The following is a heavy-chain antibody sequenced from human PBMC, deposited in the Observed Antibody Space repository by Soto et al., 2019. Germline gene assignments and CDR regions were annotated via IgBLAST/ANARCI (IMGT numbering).Heavy chain of an antibody. CDR2: INHSRGT. CDR1: GGSLSDYY. V-gene: IGHV4-34*01. Sequence: QVQLQQWGAGLLKSSETLSLTCAVYGGSLSDYYWSWIRQPPGKGLEWIGEINHSRGTNYNPSLKRRVTISVDTTKNQFPLKVSAVTAADTAVYYCARTPRAVAGTAGMDVWGQGTTVTVSS. CDR3: ARTPRAVAGTAGMDV. D-gene: IGHD6-19*01. J-gene: IGHJ6*02.